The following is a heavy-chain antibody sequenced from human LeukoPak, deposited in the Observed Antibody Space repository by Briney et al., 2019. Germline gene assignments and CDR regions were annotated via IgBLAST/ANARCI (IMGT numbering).Heavy chain of an antibody. CDR2: IIPILGIA. Sequence: SVKVSCKASGGTFSSYAISWVRQAPGQGLEWMGRIIPILGIANYAQKFQGRVTMTRNTSISTAYMELSSLRSEDTAVYYCAREPGYYDSGSANDYWGQGTLVTVSS. D-gene: IGHD3-10*01. V-gene: IGHV1-69*04. J-gene: IGHJ4*02. CDR3: AREPGYYDSGSANDY. CDR1: GGTFSSYA.